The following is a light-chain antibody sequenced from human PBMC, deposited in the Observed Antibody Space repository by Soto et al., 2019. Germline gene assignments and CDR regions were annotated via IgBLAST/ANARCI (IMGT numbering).Light chain of an antibody. CDR3: NSHTSSCTRV. Sequence: QSALTQPASVSGSPGQSITISCTGTSSDVGGYNHVSWYQHHPGKAPKLMIYEVSNRPSGVSNRFSGSKSGYTASLTISGLQAEDEADYYCNSHTSSCTRVFGTGTKLTVL. V-gene: IGLV2-14*01. J-gene: IGLJ1*01. CDR2: EVS. CDR1: SSDVGGYNH.